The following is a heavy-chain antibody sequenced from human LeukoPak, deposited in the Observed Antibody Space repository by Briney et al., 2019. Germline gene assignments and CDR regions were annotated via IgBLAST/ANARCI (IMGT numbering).Heavy chain of an antibody. V-gene: IGHV3-23*01. CDR2: INGGGGST. J-gene: IGHJ4*02. CDR1: GFTFSSYA. Sequence: PGGSLRLSCAASGFTFSSYAMSWVRQAPGKGLEWVSSINGGGGSTYYADSVKGRFTISRDNSKNTLYLQMNSLRAEDTAVYYCARDRGWFLLIWGQGTLVTVSS. D-gene: IGHD2/OR15-2a*01. CDR3: ARDRGWFLLI.